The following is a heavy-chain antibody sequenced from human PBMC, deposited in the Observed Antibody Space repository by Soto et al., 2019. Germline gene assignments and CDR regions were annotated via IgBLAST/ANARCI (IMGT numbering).Heavy chain of an antibody. J-gene: IGHJ3*01. V-gene: IGHV4-4*02. CDR3: ARVVLTITRGAFDA. D-gene: IGHD3-9*01. CDR2: ISHSGTS. CDR1: GGSISSSHW. Sequence: QVQLQESGPGLVKPSGTVSVTCAVSGGSISSSHWWTWVRQSPGKGLEYIGEISHSGTSNSNPSLKSRVTLSVDKSKNHFSLTLTSVTAADTAVYYCARVVLTITRGAFDAWGQGTLVIVSS.